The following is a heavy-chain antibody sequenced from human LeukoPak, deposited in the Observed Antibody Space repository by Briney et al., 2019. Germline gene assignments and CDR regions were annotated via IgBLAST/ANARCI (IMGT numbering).Heavy chain of an antibody. Sequence: GGSLRLSCVGSGFTFANYAMTWVRQAPGKGLEWVSDIRSSGTNTYYGDSVKGRFTISRDNSKNTVFLQMDSQRVEDTAIYHCAREGRAVAGNNYFDPWGQGTLVTVSS. V-gene: IGHV3-23*01. CDR1: GFTFANYA. J-gene: IGHJ5*02. D-gene: IGHD6-19*01. CDR2: IRSSGTNT. CDR3: AREGRAVAGNNYFDP.